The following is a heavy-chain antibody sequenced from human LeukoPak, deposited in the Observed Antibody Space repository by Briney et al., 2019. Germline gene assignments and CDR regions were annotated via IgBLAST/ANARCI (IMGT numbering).Heavy chain of an antibody. CDR2: IYSGGST. D-gene: IGHD3-3*01. CDR3: ARETSGGGMDV. J-gene: IGHJ6*02. Sequence: GSLRLSCAAFGFTVSSNYMSWVRQAPGKGLEWVSVIYSGGSTYYADSVKGRFTISRDNSKNTLYLQMNSLRAEDTAVYYCARETSGGGMDVWGQGTTVTVSS. CDR1: GFTVSSNY. V-gene: IGHV3-66*01.